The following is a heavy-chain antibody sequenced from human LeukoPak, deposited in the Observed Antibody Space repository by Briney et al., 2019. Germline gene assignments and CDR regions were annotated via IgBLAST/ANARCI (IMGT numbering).Heavy chain of an antibody. CDR2: IKQDGSER. CDR3: AKDRSSGPPRYFDY. CDR1: GFTFSSYW. Sequence: GGSLRLSCAASGFTFSSYWMSWVRQAPGEGLEWVAIIKQDGSERYYVDSVRGRFTISRDNAKNSLYLQMNSLRADDTAVYYCAKDRSSGPPRYFDYWGQGTLVTVSS. V-gene: IGHV3-7*05. D-gene: IGHD6-19*01. J-gene: IGHJ4*02.